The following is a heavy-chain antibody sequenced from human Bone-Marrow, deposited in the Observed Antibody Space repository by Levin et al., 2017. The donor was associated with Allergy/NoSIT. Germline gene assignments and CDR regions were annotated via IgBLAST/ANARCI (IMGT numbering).Heavy chain of an antibody. D-gene: IGHD1-20*01. CDR3: ARGLTSFSNWYADY. Sequence: GESLKISCAASAFSFSSYWMHWVRQAPGKGLVWISRISGDGTNTFYADSVKGRFTMSRDNAKNMVFLQMSSLRAEDTAIYYCARGLTSFSNWYADYWGQGTLVSVSS. V-gene: IGHV3-74*01. J-gene: IGHJ4*02. CDR2: ISGDGTNT. CDR1: AFSFSSYW.